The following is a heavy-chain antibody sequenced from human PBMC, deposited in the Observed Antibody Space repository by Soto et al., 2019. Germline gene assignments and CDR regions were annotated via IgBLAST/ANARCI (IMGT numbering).Heavy chain of an antibody. CDR2: ISYDGSNK. D-gene: IGHD6-13*01. V-gene: IGHV3-30-3*01. J-gene: IGHJ4*02. CDR3: ARESSYSS. Sequence: AGGSLRLSCAASGFTFSSYAMHWVRQAPGKGLEWVAVISYDGSNKYYADSVKGRFTISRDNSKNTLYLQMNSLRAEDTAVYYCARESSYSSWRQGTLVTVSS. CDR1: GFTFSSYA.